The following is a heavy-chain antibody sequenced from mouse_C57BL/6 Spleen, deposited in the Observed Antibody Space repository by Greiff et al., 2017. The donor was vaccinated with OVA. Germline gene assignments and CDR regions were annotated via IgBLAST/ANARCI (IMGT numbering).Heavy chain of an antibody. CDR3: ANTAQAPFAY. CDR2: INPSTGGT. J-gene: IGHJ3*01. V-gene: IGHV1-42*01. D-gene: IGHD3-2*02. CDR1: GYSFTGYY. Sequence: VQLQQSGPELVKPGASVKISCKASGYSFTGYYMNWVKQSPEKSLEWIGEINPSTGGTTYNQKFKAKATLTVDKSSSTAYMQLKSLTSEDSAVYYCANTAQAPFAYWGQGTLVTVSA.